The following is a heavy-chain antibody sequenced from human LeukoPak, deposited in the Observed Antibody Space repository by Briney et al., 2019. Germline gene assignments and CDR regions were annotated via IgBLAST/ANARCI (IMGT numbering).Heavy chain of an antibody. CDR2: IYYSGST. CDR3: ARGGSLYYGSGTYGH. CDR1: GGSISSYY. D-gene: IGHD3-10*01. V-gene: IGHV4-59*01. J-gene: IGHJ4*02. Sequence: PSETLSLTCTVSGGSISSYYWSWIRQPPGKGLEWIGYIYYSGSTNYNPSLKSRVTISVDTSKNQFSLKLSSVTAADTAVYYCARGGSLYYGSGTYGHWGQGTLVTVSS.